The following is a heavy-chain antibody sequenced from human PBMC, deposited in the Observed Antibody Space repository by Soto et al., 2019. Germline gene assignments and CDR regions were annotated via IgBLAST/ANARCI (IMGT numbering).Heavy chain of an antibody. CDR1: GGTFSSYA. V-gene: IGHV1-69*01. Sequence: QVQLVQSGAEVKKPGSSVKVSCKASGGTFSSYAISWVRQAPGQGLEWMGGIIPIFGTANYAQKFQGRVTITADESTRPAYMELSSLRSEDTAVYYCALVVYAPGGVGFDYWGQGTLVTVSS. CDR3: ALVVYAPGGVGFDY. J-gene: IGHJ4*02. CDR2: IIPIFGTA. D-gene: IGHD2-8*02.